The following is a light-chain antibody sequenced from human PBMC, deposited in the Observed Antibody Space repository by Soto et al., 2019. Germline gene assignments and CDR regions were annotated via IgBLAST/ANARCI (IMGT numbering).Light chain of an antibody. CDR3: QRYGGSLFA. J-gene: IGKJ3*01. CDR2: GAS. V-gene: IGKV3-20*01. Sequence: EIVLTQSPGTLSLSPGERATLSCRASQSVSSSYLAWYQQKPGQAPRLLIYGASSRATGIPDRFSGSGSGTDFTLTISRLEPEDFTVYYCQRYGGSLFAFGPGTKVDIK. CDR1: QSVSSSY.